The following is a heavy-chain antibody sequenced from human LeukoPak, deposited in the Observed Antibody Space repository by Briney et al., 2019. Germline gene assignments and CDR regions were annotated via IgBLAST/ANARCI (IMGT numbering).Heavy chain of an antibody. V-gene: IGHV3-30*18. CDR1: GFTFSSYG. J-gene: IGHJ4*02. CDR2: ISYDGSNK. D-gene: IGHD4-17*01. Sequence: GGSLRLSCAASGFTFSSYGMHWVRQAPGKGLGWVAVISYDGSNKYYADSVKGRFTISRDNSKNTLYLQMNSPRAEDTAVYYCAKWYDGDGDYWGQGTLVTVSS. CDR3: AKWYDGDGDY.